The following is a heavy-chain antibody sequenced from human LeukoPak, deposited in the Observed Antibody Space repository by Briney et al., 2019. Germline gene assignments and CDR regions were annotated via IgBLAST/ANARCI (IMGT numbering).Heavy chain of an antibody. V-gene: IGHV5-51*01. CDR1: GYSFTSYW. D-gene: IGHD3-10*01. J-gene: IGHJ4*03. CDR3: ARQGEFRGVTSLPPDY. CDR2: IYPGDSDT. Sequence: GESLKISCKGSGYSFTSYWIGWVRQMPGKGLEWMGIIYPGDSDTRYSPSFQGQVTISADKSISTAYLQWSSLKASDTAMYYCARQGEFRGVTSLPPDYWGKGPWSPSPQ.